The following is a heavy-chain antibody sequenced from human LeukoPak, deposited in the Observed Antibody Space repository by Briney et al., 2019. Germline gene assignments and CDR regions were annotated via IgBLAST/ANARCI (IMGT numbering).Heavy chain of an antibody. V-gene: IGHV1-2*02. CDR2: INSNSGDT. J-gene: IGHJ3*01. D-gene: IGHD3-9*01. CDR3: ARGPGIFAFDV. Sequence: GASVKVSCKASGYTFTGYYMHWVRQAPGQGLEWMGWINSNSGDTNYAQKFQGRVTMTRDTSISTAYMELSSLRSDDTAVYYCARGPGIFAFDVWGQGTMVTVS. CDR1: GYTFTGYY.